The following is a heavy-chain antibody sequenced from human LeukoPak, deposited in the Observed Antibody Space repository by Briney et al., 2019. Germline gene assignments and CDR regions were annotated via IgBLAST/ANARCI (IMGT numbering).Heavy chain of an antibody. CDR3: AKHSHDGSAPYYEVQLDY. D-gene: IGHD3-22*01. Sequence: GGSLRLSCAASGFTFSSYAMSWVRQAPGKGLEWVSGISGSGSTTKYADSVKGRFTISRDNSKNTVYLQMNSLRAEDTAIYYCAKHSHDGSAPYYEVQLDYWGQGTLVTVSS. CDR1: GFTFSSYA. J-gene: IGHJ4*02. V-gene: IGHV3-23*01. CDR2: ISGSGSTT.